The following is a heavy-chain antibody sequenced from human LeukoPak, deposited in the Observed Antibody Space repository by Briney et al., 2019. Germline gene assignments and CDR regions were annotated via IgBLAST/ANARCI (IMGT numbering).Heavy chain of an antibody. CDR2: IYHSGST. Sequence: SQTLSLTCAVSGGSISSGGYSWSWIRQPPGKGLEWIGYIYHSGSTYYNPSLKSRVTISVDRSKNQFSLKLSSVTAADTAVYYCASAGGPGAFDIWGQGTMVTVSS. V-gene: IGHV4-30-2*01. J-gene: IGHJ3*02. CDR3: ASAGGPGAFDI. D-gene: IGHD2-8*02. CDR1: GGSISSGGYS.